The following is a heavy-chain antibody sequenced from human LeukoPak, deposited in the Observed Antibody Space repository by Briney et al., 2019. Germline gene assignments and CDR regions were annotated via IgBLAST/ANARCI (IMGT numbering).Heavy chain of an antibody. CDR2: IDAGNGNT. J-gene: IGHJ4*02. CDR1: GYTFTSYA. CDR3: ARGRYCSSTSCYPPFDY. V-gene: IGHV1-3*03. Sequence: ASVKVSCKASGYTFTSYAMHWVRQAPGQRLEWLGWIDAGNGNTKYSQEFQGRVTITRDTSASTAYMGLSSLRSEDMAVYYCARGRYCSSTSCYPPFDYWGQGTLVTVSS. D-gene: IGHD2-2*01.